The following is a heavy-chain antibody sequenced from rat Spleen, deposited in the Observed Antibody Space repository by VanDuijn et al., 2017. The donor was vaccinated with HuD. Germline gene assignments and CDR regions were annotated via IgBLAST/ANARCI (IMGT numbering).Heavy chain of an antibody. CDR1: GFILSNHG. CDR3: ARHHYDGYYHGPVLGVMDA. J-gene: IGHJ4*01. D-gene: IGHD1-12*03. CDR2: ISYDGSGI. Sequence: EVQLVESGGGLVQPGRSLKLSCAASGFILSNHGMAWVRQAPTKGLEWVATISYDGSGIYYLDSVKGRFSISRDNAKSTLYLQMDSLRSEDTASYYCARHHYDGYYHGPVLGVMDAWGQGDSVTVSS. V-gene: IGHV5-29*01.